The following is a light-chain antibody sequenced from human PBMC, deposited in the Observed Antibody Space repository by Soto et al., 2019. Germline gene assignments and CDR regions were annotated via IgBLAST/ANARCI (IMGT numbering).Light chain of an antibody. Sequence: QSALTQPASVSGSPGQSITISCTGTSSDIGDYTHVSWYQQHPGKAPKLIIYEVKKRPSGVPDRFSASKSGNTASLTVSGLQAEDEADYYCSSYAGNNNFVFGSGTKLTVL. CDR3: SSYAGNNNFV. J-gene: IGLJ1*01. CDR1: SSDIGDYTH. CDR2: EVK. V-gene: IGLV2-8*01.